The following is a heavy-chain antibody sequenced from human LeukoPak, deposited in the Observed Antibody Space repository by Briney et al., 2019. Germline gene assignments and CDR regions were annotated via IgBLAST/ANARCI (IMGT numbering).Heavy chain of an antibody. D-gene: IGHD3-22*01. V-gene: IGHV3-23*01. CDR2: ISGSGGST. CDR1: GFTFSSYA. Sequence: PWGSLRLSCAASGFTFSSYAMSWVRQAPGKGLEWVSAISGSGGSTYYADSVKGRFTISRDNSKNTLYLQMNSLRAEDTAVYYCAKDSQYYYESSGYPAFDYWGQGTLVTVSS. CDR3: AKDSQYYYESSGYPAFDY. J-gene: IGHJ4*02.